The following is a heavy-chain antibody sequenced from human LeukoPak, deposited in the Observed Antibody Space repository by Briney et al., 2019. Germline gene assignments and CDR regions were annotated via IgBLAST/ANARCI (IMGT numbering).Heavy chain of an antibody. CDR1: GGSTSSYY. V-gene: IGHV4-59*12. D-gene: IGHD4-17*01. Sequence: SETLSLTCTVSGGSTSSYYWSWIRQPPGKGLEWIGYIYYSGSTNYNPSLKSRVTISVDTSKNQFSLKLSSVTAADTAVYYCARDDGDYVDYWGQGTLVTVSS. CDR3: ARDDGDYVDY. CDR2: IYYSGST. J-gene: IGHJ4*02.